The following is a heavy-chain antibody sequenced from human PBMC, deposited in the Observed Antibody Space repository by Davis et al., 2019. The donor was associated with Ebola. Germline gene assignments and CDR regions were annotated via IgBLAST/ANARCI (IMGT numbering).Heavy chain of an antibody. CDR1: GYSFTNYW. D-gene: IGHD3-10*01. V-gene: IGHV5-51*01. CDR2: IYSGDSDT. CDR3: ARQGSFYYYYYGMDV. Sequence: GGSLRLSCKGSGYSFTNYWIAWVRQMPGKGPEWMGIIYSGDSDTRYSPSFQGQVTISADKSISTAYLQWSSLKASDTAMYYCARQGSFYYYYYGMDVWGQGTTVTVSS. J-gene: IGHJ6*02.